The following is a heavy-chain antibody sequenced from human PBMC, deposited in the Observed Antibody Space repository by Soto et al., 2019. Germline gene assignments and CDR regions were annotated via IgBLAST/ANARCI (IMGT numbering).Heavy chain of an antibody. CDR1: GYKFTAHY. CDR2: INPGSGAT. D-gene: IGHD2-2*01. CDR3: ARLSKGYCSDTSCYSWLAP. J-gene: IGHJ5*02. V-gene: IGHV1-2*02. Sequence: GSVKVSCKASGYKFTAHYIHWVRQAPGQGVEGMGWINPGSGATSYAQTFQGRVTMTRDTPLNTVSMEVTSLSPDDTAVYYCARLSKGYCSDTSCYSWLAPWGQGTLVTVPS.